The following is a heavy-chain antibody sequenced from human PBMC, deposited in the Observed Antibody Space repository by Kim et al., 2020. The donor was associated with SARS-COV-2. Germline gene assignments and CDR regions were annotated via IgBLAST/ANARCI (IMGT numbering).Heavy chain of an antibody. CDR1: GFTFSTYA. CDR2: ISYDGSNK. Sequence: GGSLRLSCAASGFTFSTYAMHWVRQAPGKGLEWVAVISYDGSNKYYADSVKGRFTISRDNSKNTLYLQMNSLKPEDTAVYYCARDNGWLQFMGYFDYWG. D-gene: IGHD5-12*01. CDR3: ARDNGWLQFMGYFDY. V-gene: IGHV3-30*04. J-gene: IGHJ4*01.